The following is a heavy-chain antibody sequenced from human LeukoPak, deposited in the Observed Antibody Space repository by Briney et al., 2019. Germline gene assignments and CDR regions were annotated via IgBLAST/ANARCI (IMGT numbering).Heavy chain of an antibody. CDR3: ARGYCSSTSCYPDY. CDR2: TYYSRST. CDR1: GGSISSYY. Sequence: SQTLSLTCTVSGGSISSYYWIWIRQPPGKALEGIGYTYYSRSTNYHTSLKSRLTISVDTYKNQFSLKLSSVTAADTAVYYCARGYCSSTSCYPDYWGQGTLVTVSS. D-gene: IGHD2-2*01. J-gene: IGHJ4*02. V-gene: IGHV4-59*01.